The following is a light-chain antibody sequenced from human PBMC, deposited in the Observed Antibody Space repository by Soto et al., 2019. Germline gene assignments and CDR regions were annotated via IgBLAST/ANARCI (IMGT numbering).Light chain of an antibody. CDR3: MQALQSLT. V-gene: IGKV2-28*01. Sequence: VLTQSPLTLPVTPGEPASMSCRSSQSLLYNNTYNYLDWYVQKPGQSPQLLIYFGSNRAPGVPDRFSGSGSGTDFTLKINRVEAEDVGTYYCMQALQSLTFGQGTRLEIK. CDR1: QSLLYNNTYNY. CDR2: FGS. J-gene: IGKJ5*01.